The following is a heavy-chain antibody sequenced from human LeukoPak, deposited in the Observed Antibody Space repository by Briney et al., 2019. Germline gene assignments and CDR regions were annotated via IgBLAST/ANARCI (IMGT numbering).Heavy chain of an antibody. V-gene: IGHV4-59*08. CDR2: VHYSGST. J-gene: IGHJ3*02. D-gene: IGHD3-10*01. Sequence: SETLSLTCSVSGGSISTYYWSWIRQPPGKGLEWIGYVHYSGSTNYNPSLKSRVTLSVDTSKNQVSLKLNSVTAADTAVYYCARPSSGSYSYAFDIWGQGTMLTVSS. CDR3: ARPSSGSYSYAFDI. CDR1: GGSISTYY.